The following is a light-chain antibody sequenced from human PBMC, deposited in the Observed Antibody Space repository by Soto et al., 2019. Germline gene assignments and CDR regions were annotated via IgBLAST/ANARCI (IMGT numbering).Light chain of an antibody. CDR3: QQYYHWGLS. CDR2: AAS. V-gene: IGKV3D-15*01. J-gene: IGKJ4*01. Sequence: VMTQSPANLSVSPGEGVTLSCTASQNVATNLAWYQLRPGQAPRLLVYAASTRATGIPATFSGSGSGTHFSLTISSLQSEDSAVYFCQQYYHWGLSFGGGTKVDIK. CDR1: QNVATN.